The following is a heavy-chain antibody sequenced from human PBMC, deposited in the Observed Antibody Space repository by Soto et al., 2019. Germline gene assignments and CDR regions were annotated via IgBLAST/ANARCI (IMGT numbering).Heavy chain of an antibody. CDR3: ARDPGPYYDILTGYYIYYYGMDV. CDR1: GYTFTSYA. Sequence: ASVKVSCKASGYTFTSYAMHWVRQAPGQRLEWMGWINAGNGNTKYSQKFQGRVTITRDTSASTAYMELSSLRSEDTAVYYCARDPGPYYDILTGYYIYYYGMDVWGQGTTVTVSS. D-gene: IGHD3-9*01. J-gene: IGHJ6*02. CDR2: INAGNGNT. V-gene: IGHV1-3*01.